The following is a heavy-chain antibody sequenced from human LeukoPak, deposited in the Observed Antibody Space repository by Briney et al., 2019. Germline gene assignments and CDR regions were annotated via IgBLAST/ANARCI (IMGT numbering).Heavy chain of an antibody. J-gene: IGHJ4*02. V-gene: IGHV3-23*01. D-gene: IGHD1-1*01. CDR2: ISGSGGST. CDR1: GFTFSSYA. CDR3: ARDFFPWGTGSGDY. Sequence: GGSLRLSCAASGFTFSSYAMSWVRQAPGKGLEWVSAISGSGGSTYYADSVKGRFPIPRDNSKKTLYLEMNSLRAEDTAVYHCARDFFPWGTGSGDYWGQGTLVTVSS.